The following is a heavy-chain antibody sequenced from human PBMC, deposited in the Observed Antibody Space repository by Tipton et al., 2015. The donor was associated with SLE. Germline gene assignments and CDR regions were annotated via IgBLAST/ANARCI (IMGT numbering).Heavy chain of an antibody. V-gene: IGHV4-38-2*02. Sequence: LRLSCTVSDYSITSSYYWGWIRQSPGRGLEWIATIYHSGTTYYNPSLKSRVTISVDTSKNQFSLKLASVTAADTAMHYCARFERIMIQFGGVTITPGGVDYWGQGTLVTVS. D-gene: IGHD3-16*01. CDR3: ARFERIMIQFGGVTITPGGVDY. J-gene: IGHJ4*02. CDR2: IYHSGTT. CDR1: DYSITSSYY.